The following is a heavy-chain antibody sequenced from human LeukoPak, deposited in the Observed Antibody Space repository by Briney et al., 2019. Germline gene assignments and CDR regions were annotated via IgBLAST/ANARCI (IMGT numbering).Heavy chain of an antibody. D-gene: IGHD3-22*01. V-gene: IGHV3-53*01. CDR2: IYSGGST. J-gene: IGHJ4*02. CDR3: TFRPYYYDSSGAIFDY. Sequence: GGSLRLSCAASGFTVSSNYMSWVRQAPGKALEWVSVIYSGGSTYYADSVKGRFTISRDNSKNTLYLQMNSLRAEDTAVYYCTFRPYYYDSSGAIFDYWGQGTLVTVSS. CDR1: GFTVSSNY.